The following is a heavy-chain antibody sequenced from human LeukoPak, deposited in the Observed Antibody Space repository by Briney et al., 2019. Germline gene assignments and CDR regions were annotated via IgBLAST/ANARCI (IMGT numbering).Heavy chain of an antibody. CDR2: ISAGGCT. D-gene: IGHD3-16*01. Sequence: GGSLRLSCAASGFAFSSYAMSWVRQAPGKGLEWVSVISAGGCTYYADSVKGRFTISRDNSKNTLYLQMNSLRAEDTAVYFCAKDRNAIQAIWGSKTFDYWGQGTLVTVSS. V-gene: IGHV3-23*01. J-gene: IGHJ4*02. CDR3: AKDRNAIQAIWGSKTFDY. CDR1: GFAFSSYA.